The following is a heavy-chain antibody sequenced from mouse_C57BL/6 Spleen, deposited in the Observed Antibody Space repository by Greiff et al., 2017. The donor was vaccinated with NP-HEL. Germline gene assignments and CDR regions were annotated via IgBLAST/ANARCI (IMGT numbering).Heavy chain of an antibody. Sequence: VNLVESGPGLVQPSQSLSITCTVSGFSLTSYGVHWVRQSPGKGLEWLGVIWRGGSTDYNAAFMSRLSLTKDNSKSQVFFKMNSLQADDTAIYYCAKKYYYGSSYAMDYWGQGTSVTVSS. D-gene: IGHD1-1*01. J-gene: IGHJ4*01. V-gene: IGHV2-5*01. CDR1: GFSLTSYG. CDR3: AKKYYYGSSYAMDY. CDR2: IWRGGST.